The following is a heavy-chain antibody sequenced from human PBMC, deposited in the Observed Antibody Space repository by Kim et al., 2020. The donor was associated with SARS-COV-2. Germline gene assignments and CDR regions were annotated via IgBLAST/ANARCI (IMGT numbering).Heavy chain of an antibody. Sequence: DSVKGRFTTSRDNAKNSLYLPMNSLRAEDTAVYYCARTSIAAAGTAPFDYWGQGTLVTVSS. J-gene: IGHJ4*02. V-gene: IGHV3-21*01. D-gene: IGHD6-13*01. CDR3: ARTSIAAAGTAPFDY.